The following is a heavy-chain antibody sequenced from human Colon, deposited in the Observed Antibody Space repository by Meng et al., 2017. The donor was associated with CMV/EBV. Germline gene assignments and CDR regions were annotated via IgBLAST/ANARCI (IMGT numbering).Heavy chain of an antibody. V-gene: IGHV4-39*07. CDR1: RDSINSNQYY. CDR2: IYHSGRT. D-gene: IGHD3-10*01. Sequence: SETLSLTCTVSRDSINSNQYYWAWVRQPPGKGLEWIASIYHSGRTYYNPSLTSRATISLDTSRSQFSLGLRSVTAADTAVYYCAAYHGSETFYFNGIDYRGRGMLVTVSS. CDR3: AAYHGSETFYFNGIDY. J-gene: IGHJ4*02.